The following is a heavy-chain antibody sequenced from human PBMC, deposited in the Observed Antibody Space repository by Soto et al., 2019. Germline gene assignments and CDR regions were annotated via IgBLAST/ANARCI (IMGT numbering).Heavy chain of an antibody. Sequence: QVQLVQSGAEVKKPGASVKVSCKASGYTFTSYDINWVRQATGQGLEWMGWMNPNSGNTGYAQEFQGRVTMTMNTSISTAYMELSSLRSEDTAVYYCARTPSGVVGAPRINWFDPWGQGTLVTVSS. V-gene: IGHV1-8*01. J-gene: IGHJ5*02. CDR2: MNPNSGNT. CDR3: ARTPSGVVGAPRINWFDP. CDR1: GYTFTSYD. D-gene: IGHD2-15*01.